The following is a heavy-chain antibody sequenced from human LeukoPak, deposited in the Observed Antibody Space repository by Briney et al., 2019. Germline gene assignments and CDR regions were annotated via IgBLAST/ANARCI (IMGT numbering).Heavy chain of an antibody. V-gene: IGHV4-34*01. CDR1: GGSFSGYY. CDR3: ARVYSSGWYDLYFDY. Sequence: SETLSLTCAVYGGSFSGYYWSWIRQPPGKGLEWIGEINHSGSTNYNPSLKSRVAISVDTSKNQFSLKLSSVTAADTAVYYCARVYSSGWYDLYFDYWGQGTLVTVSS. J-gene: IGHJ4*02. CDR2: INHSGST. D-gene: IGHD6-19*01.